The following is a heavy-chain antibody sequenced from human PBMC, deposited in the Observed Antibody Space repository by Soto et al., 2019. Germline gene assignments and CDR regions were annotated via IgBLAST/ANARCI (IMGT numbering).Heavy chain of an antibody. V-gene: IGHV1-24*01. CDR3: ATESYYVSGSQGGSFDY. CDR1: GYTLTELS. J-gene: IGHJ4*02. Sequence: QVHLIQSGAEVKKPGASVKVSCKVSGYTLTELSMHWVRQAPGKGLEWMGGFDPEDGETISAQKFQGRVTMTEDTYTDTAYMELSSLRSEDTAVYYCATESYYVSGSQGGSFDYWGQGTLVTVSS. D-gene: IGHD3-10*01. CDR2: FDPEDGET.